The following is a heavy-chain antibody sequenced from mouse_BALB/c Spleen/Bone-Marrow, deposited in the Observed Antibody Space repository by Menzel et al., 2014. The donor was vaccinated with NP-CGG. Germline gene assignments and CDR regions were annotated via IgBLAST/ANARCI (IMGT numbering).Heavy chain of an antibody. V-gene: IGHV3-2*02. CDR2: ISYSGST. Sequence: EVKLMESGPGLVKPSQSLSLTCTVTGYSITSDYAWNWIRQFPGNKLEWMGYISYSGSTSYNPSLKSRISITRDTSKNQFFLQLNSVTTEDTATYYGAREGLPTVVDYFDYWGQGTTLTVSS. CDR1: GYSITSDYA. J-gene: IGHJ2*01. D-gene: IGHD1-1*01. CDR3: AREGLPTVVDYFDY.